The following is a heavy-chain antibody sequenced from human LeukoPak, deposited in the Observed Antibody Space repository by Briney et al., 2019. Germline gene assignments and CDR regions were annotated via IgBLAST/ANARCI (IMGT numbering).Heavy chain of an antibody. CDR3: TTDIPLGTSYYFDY. V-gene: IGHV3-15*01. CDR1: GFTLSNAW. CDR2: IKSKTDGGTT. D-gene: IGHD7-27*01. Sequence: GGSLRLSCAASGFTLSNAWMSWVRQAPGKGLEWVGRIKSKTDGGTTDYAAPVKGRFTISRDDSKNTLYLQMNSLKTEDTAVYYCTTDIPLGTSYYFDYWGQGTLVTVSS. J-gene: IGHJ4*02.